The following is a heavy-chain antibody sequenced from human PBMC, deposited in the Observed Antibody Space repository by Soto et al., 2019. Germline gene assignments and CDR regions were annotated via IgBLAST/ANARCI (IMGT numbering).Heavy chain of an antibody. CDR3: ARGDGYSYGYGYYGMDV. CDR2: IWYDGSNK. CDR1: GFTFSSYG. J-gene: IGHJ6*02. V-gene: IGHV3-33*01. Sequence: GESLKISCAASGFTFSSYGMHWVRQAPGKGLEWVAVIWYDGSNKYYADSVKGRFTISRDNSKNTLYLQMNSLRAEDTAVYYCARGDGYSYGYGYYGMDVWGQGTTVTVSS. D-gene: IGHD5-18*01.